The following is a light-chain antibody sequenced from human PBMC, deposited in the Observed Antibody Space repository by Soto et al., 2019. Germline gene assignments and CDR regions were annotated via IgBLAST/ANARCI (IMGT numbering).Light chain of an antibody. CDR1: SSNIGSNS. V-gene: IGLV1-44*01. CDR2: STT. CDR3: AAWDDSLNGNV. J-gene: IGLJ1*01. Sequence: QSVLTQPHSASGTPGQRVTISCSGSSSNIGSNSVHWFRQVPGTAPKPLIYSTTYRPSGVPERFSGSKSGTSASLAISGLQYEDEDDYYCAAWDDSLNGNVFGAGTKLTVL.